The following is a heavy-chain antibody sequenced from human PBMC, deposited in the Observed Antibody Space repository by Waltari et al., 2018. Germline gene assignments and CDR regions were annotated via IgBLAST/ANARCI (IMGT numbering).Heavy chain of an antibody. CDR3: TRVLRYFDWSTKDY. CDR1: NFDFGDYG. V-gene: IGHV3-49*04. Sequence: EVLLVASGGGMVQPGRSLTLSCAAYNFDFGDYGMSRVRQAPGKGLEWVGFIRIKAYGETTEYAASVKGRFIISRDDSRSIAYLQMNSLKTEDTAVYYCTRVLRYFDWSTKDYWGQGTLVTVSS. D-gene: IGHD3-9*01. J-gene: IGHJ4*02. CDR2: IRIKAYGETT.